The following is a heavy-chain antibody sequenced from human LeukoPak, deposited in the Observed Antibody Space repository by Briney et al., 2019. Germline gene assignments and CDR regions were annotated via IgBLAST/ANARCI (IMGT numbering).Heavy chain of an antibody. Sequence: GGSLRLSCEPSGFPFSSYWMLWVRQAPGKGLVWVSRISGDGTIKTYADFVRGRFIVSRDNTKNILYLQMNSLRAEDTATYFCSRSQFDYWGQGVLVTVSS. CDR1: GFPFSSYW. V-gene: IGHV3-74*03. CDR3: SRSQFDY. J-gene: IGHJ4*02. CDR2: ISGDGTIK.